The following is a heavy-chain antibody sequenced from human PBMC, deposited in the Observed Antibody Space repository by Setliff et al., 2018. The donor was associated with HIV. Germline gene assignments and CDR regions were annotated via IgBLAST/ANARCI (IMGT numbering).Heavy chain of an antibody. CDR3: ARLRLYNSALDY. J-gene: IGHJ4*02. D-gene: IGHD3-10*01. CDR2: IYSDGNT. CDR1: GFTVSSYY. V-gene: IGHV3-66*02. Sequence: GGSLRLSCAASGFTVSSYYMSWVRQAPGKGLEWVSTIYSDGNTYHADSVKGRFTLSRDNSENALYLQIDSLRPEDTAVYYCARLRLYNSALDYWGQGTLVTAPQ.